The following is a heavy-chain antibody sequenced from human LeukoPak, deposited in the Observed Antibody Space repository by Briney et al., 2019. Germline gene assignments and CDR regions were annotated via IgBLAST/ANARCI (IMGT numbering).Heavy chain of an antibody. V-gene: IGHV3-20*04. CDR2: INWNGGST. Sequence: RPGGSLRLSCAASGFTFDDYAMSWVRQAPGKGLEWVSGINWNGGSTGYADSVKGRFTISRDNAKNSLYLQMNSLRAEDTALDYCARAPYWTVTTSGRYVTYFDYWGQGTLVTVSS. CDR3: ARAPYWTVTTSGRYVTYFDY. J-gene: IGHJ4*02. CDR1: GFTFDDYA. D-gene: IGHD4-17*01.